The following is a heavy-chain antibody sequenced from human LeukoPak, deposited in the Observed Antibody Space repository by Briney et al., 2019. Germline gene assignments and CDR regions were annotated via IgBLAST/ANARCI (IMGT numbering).Heavy chain of an antibody. D-gene: IGHD1-26*01. CDR2: IYYSGST. CDR3: ASAVDRELNWFDP. V-gene: IGHV4-59*01. J-gene: IGHJ5*02. CDR1: GGSISSYY. Sequence: SETLSLTCTVSGGSISSYYWSWIRQPPGKGLEWIGYIYYSGSTNYNPPLKSRVTISVDTSKNQFSLKLSSVTAADTAVYYCASAVDRELNWFDPWGQGTLVTVSS.